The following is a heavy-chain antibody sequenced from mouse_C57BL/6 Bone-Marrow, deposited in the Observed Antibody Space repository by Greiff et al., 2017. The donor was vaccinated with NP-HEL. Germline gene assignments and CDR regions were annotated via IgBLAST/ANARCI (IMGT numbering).Heavy chain of an antibody. J-gene: IGHJ3*01. CDR1: GFTFSSYG. V-gene: IGHV5-6*01. D-gene: IGHD2-4*01. CDR2: ISSGGSYT. Sequence: EVQRVESGGDLVKPGGSLKLSCAASGFTFSSYGMSWVRQTPDKRLEWVATISSGGSYTYSPDSVQGRFTISRDNAKNTLYLQMSSLKSEDTAMYYCASPYDYDVAWFAYWGQGTLVTVSA. CDR3: ASPYDYDVAWFAY.